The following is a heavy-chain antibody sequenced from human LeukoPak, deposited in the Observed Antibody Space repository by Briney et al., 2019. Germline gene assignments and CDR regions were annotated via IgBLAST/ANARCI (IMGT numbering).Heavy chain of an antibody. CDR1: GGSIGGTSDY. J-gene: IGHJ4*02. D-gene: IGHD3-10*01. V-gene: IGHV4-39*07. CDR3: AREKESYYYGSGSPYYFDY. CDR2: IYYSGST. Sequence: SETLSLTCTVSGGSIGGTSDYRGWLRQPPGKGLEWIGSIYYSGSTYYNPSLKSRVTISVDTSKNQFSLKLSSVTAADTAVYYCAREKESYYYGSGSPYYFDYWGQGTLVTVSS.